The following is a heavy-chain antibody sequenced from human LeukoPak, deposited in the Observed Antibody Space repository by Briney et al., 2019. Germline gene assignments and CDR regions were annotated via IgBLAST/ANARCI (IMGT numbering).Heavy chain of an antibody. CDR1: GYTFTTYG. Sequence: ASVRVSCKASGYTFTTYGITWVRQAPGQGLEWMGWISGYNGNTNYAQKLQGRVTMTTDTSTSTAYMELRSLRSDDTAVYYCAREYRYCSGGSCSVPRDGLDIWGQGTMVIVSS. CDR2: ISGYNGNT. J-gene: IGHJ3*02. D-gene: IGHD2-15*01. V-gene: IGHV1-18*01. CDR3: AREYRYCSGGSCSVPRDGLDI.